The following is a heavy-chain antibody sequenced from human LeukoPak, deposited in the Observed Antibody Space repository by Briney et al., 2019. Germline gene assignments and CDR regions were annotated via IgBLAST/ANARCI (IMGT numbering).Heavy chain of an antibody. Sequence: PSETLSLTCTVSGGSISSYYWSWIRQPPGKGLEWIGYIYYSGSTNYNPSFKSRVTISVDTSKNQFSLKLSSVTAADTAVYYCARTPRGYCSGGSCYHPYYYYYYMDVWGKGTTVTVSS. CDR1: GGSISSYY. D-gene: IGHD2-15*01. J-gene: IGHJ6*03. CDR2: IYYSGST. V-gene: IGHV4-59*01. CDR3: ARTPRGYCSGGSCYHPYYYYYYMDV.